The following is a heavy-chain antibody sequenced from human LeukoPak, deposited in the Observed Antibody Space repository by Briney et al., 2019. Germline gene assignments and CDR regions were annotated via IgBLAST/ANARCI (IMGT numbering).Heavy chain of an antibody. Sequence: SETLSLTCTVSGGSISSGGYYWSWVRQHPGKGLEWIGYIYYSGSTYYNPSLKSRVTISVDTSKNQFSLKLSSVTAADTAVYYCARSTTVTTFFDYWGQGTLVTVSS. CDR3: ARSTTVTTFFDY. CDR1: GGSISSGGYY. V-gene: IGHV4-31*03. J-gene: IGHJ4*02. CDR2: IYYSGST. D-gene: IGHD4-17*01.